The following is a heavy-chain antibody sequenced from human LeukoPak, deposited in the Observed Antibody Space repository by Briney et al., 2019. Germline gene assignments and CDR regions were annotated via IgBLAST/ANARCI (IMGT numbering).Heavy chain of an antibody. Sequence: GGSLRLSCAASGFTFSSYGMHWVCQAPGKGLEWVAVIWYDGSNKYYADSVKGRFTISRDNSKNTLYLQMNSLRAEDTAVYYCARDMEQQLVGYYYYGMDVWGQGTTVTVSS. CDR3: ARDMEQQLVGYYYYGMDV. CDR2: IWYDGSNK. CDR1: GFTFSSYG. J-gene: IGHJ6*02. V-gene: IGHV3-33*01. D-gene: IGHD6-13*01.